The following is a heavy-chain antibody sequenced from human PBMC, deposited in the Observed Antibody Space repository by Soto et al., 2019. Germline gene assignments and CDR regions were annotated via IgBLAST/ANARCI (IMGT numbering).Heavy chain of an antibody. Sequence: EVQLVESGEGLVQPGGSLRLSCAAAGFTCSSYSMIWVREAPGKGLEWVSYISISSSTIYYADSVKGRFTISRDNAKNSLYLQMNSLRDEDTAVYYCTRDPYGMDVWGQGTTVTVSS. V-gene: IGHV3-48*02. J-gene: IGHJ6*02. CDR3: TRDPYGMDV. CDR1: GFTCSSYS. CDR2: ISISSSTI.